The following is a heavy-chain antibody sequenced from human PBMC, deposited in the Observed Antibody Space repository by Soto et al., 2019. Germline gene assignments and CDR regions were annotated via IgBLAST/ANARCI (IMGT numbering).Heavy chain of an antibody. D-gene: IGHD6-19*01. CDR1: GFIFDNYA. CDR2: ITSDGGTT. CDR3: AKDTGGSGWYYPIHY. J-gene: IGHJ4*02. Sequence: EVQLVESGGVVVQPGGSLRLSCAASGFIFDNYAMHWVRQAPGKGLEWVSLITSDGGTTYYVDSVKGRFTISRDNSKNSLYLQMNSLRAEDTALYYCAKDTGGSGWYYPIHYWGLGTLVTVSS. V-gene: IGHV3-43D*04.